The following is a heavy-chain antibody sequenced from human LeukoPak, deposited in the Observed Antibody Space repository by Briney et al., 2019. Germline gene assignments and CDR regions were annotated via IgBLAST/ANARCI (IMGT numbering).Heavy chain of an antibody. CDR2: IYQSGDS. D-gene: IGHD1-20*01. CDR3: ARGTNPLYNWQHEGFDY. V-gene: IGHV4-59*12. J-gene: IGHJ4*02. CDR1: GGSISSYY. Sequence: SETLSLTCTVSGGSISSYYWSWIRQPPGKGLEWLGYIYQSGDSFYSPSLKSRVTISIDRPKNQFSLKVKSVTAADAAVYYCARGTNPLYNWQHEGFDYWGQGTLVAVSS.